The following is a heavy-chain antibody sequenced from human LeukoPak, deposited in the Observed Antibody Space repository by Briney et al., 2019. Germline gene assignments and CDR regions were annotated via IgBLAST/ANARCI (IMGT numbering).Heavy chain of an antibody. J-gene: IGHJ3*02. D-gene: IGHD2-15*01. CDR1: GFTFSSYW. CDR3: ARGIDLDAFDI. CDR2: INGDGSFT. Sequence: PGGSLRLSCAASGFTFSSYWMHWVRQAPGKGLVCVSRINGDGSFTIYADSVKGRFTISRDNAKNSLYLQMNSLRAEDTAVYYCARGIDLDAFDIWGQGTMVTVSS. V-gene: IGHV3-74*01.